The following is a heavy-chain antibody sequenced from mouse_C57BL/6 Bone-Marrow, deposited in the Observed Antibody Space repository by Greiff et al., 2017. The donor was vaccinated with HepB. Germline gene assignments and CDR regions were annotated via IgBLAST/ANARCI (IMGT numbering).Heavy chain of an antibody. CDR1: GFTFSSYG. CDR2: ISSGGSYT. V-gene: IGHV5-6*01. Sequence: EVQGVESGGGLVKPGGSLKLSCAASGFTFSSYGMSWVRQTPDKRLEWVATISSGGSYTYYPDSVKGRFTISRDNAKNTLYLQMSSLKSEDTAMYYCARPELLDYWGQGTTLTVSS. D-gene: IGHD2-1*01. J-gene: IGHJ2*01. CDR3: ARPELLDY.